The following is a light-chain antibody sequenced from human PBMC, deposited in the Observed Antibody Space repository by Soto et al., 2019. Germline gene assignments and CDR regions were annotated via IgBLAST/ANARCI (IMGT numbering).Light chain of an antibody. V-gene: IGKV3-20*01. CDR1: QSVSSSY. CDR2: GAS. J-gene: IGKJ3*01. CDR3: QQYGSSPFT. Sequence: EIVLTQSPGTLSLSPGERATLSCRASQSVSSSYLAWYQQKPGQAPRLPIYGASSSATGIPDRFSGSGSGTYFTLTIRRLEPEDFAVYYCQQYGSSPFTFGPGTKVDIK.